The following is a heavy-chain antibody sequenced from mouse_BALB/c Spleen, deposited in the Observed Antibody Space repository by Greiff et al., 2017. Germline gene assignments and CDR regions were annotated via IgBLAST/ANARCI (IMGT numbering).Heavy chain of an antibody. J-gene: IGHJ2*01. CDR3: ARLLLRGAYFDY. CDR1: GYTFTSYN. CDR2: IYPGNGDT. Sequence: QVQLQQPGAELVKPGASVKMSCKASGYTFTSYNMHWVKQTPGQGLEWIGAIYPGNGDTSYNQKFKGKATLTADKSSSTAYMQLSSLTSEDSAVYYCARLLLRGAYFDYWGQGTTLTVSS. V-gene: IGHV1-12*01. D-gene: IGHD1-1*01.